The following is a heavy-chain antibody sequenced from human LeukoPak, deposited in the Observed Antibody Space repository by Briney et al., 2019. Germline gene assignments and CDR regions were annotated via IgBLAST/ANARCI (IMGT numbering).Heavy chain of an antibody. J-gene: IGHJ4*02. Sequence: GRSLRLSCAASGFTFSSYAMHWVRQAPGKGLEWVAVISYDGSNKYYADSVKGRFTISRDNSKNTLYLQMNSLRAEDTAVYYCAREESYYFDYWGQRTLVTVSS. CDR3: AREESYYFDY. CDR1: GFTFSSYA. V-gene: IGHV3-30*04. D-gene: IGHD3-16*02. CDR2: ISYDGSNK.